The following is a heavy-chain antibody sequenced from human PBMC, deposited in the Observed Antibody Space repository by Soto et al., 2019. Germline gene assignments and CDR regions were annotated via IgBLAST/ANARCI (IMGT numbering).Heavy chain of an antibody. CDR2: ISGSGDGT. D-gene: IGHD5-18*01. V-gene: IGHV3-23*01. CDR3: AGPGYSSQDY. J-gene: IGHJ4*02. Sequence: XVSLRLSCAACGFTFSSFALSWVRQAPGKGLEWVSAISGSGDGTDYAASVKGRFTISRDNSKNTLYLQMNSLRAEDTAVYYCAGPGYSSQDYWGQGALVTVSS. CDR1: GFTFSSFA.